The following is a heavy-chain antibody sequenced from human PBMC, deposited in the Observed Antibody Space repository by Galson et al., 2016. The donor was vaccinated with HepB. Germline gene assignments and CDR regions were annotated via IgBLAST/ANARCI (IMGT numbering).Heavy chain of an antibody. CDR1: GYSFTNYW. V-gene: IGHV5-51*01. D-gene: IGHD2-2*02. Sequence: QSGAEVKKPGESLKISCKGSGYSFTNYWIAWVRQMPGKGLEWMGIIYPGDSDTRYSPSFQGQVTISADKSISTAYLQWSSLKASDTAIYYCARRDPRGYQLLYGGWFDPWGQGTLVTVSS. CDR3: ARRDPRGYQLLYGGWFDP. J-gene: IGHJ5*02. CDR2: IYPGDSDT.